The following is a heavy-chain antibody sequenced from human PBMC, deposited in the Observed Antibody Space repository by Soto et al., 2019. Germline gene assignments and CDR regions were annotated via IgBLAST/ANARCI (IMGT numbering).Heavy chain of an antibody. CDR2: IYYSGST. D-gene: IGHD6-19*01. J-gene: IGHJ4*02. CDR1: GGSISSSSYY. Sequence: SETLSLTCTVSGGSISSSSYYWGWIRQPPGKGLEWIGSIYYSGSTYYNPSLKSRVTISVDTSKNQFSLKLSSVTAADTAVYYCARSTQRGGWYFDYWGQGTLVTVS. CDR3: ARSTQRGGWYFDY. V-gene: IGHV4-39*01.